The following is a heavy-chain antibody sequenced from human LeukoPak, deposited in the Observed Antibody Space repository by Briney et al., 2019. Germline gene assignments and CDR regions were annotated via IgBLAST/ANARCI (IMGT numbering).Heavy chain of an antibody. CDR1: GFTFSSYT. D-gene: IGHD5-24*01. J-gene: IGHJ4*02. V-gene: IGHV3-21*01. CDR2: ITSSSSFI. Sequence: GGSLRLSCAASGFTFSSYTMNWVRQAPGKGLEWVSSITSSSSFIYYADSLKGRFTISRDNAKNSLYLQMNSLRAEDTAVYYCARAVGYNGFLDYWGQGTLVTVSS. CDR3: ARAVGYNGFLDY.